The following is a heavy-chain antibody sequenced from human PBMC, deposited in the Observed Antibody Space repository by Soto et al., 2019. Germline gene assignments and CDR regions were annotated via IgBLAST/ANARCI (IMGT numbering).Heavy chain of an antibody. CDR2: INHSGST. CDR1: GGSFSGYY. Sequence: LSLTCAVYGGSFSGYYWSWIRQPPGKGLEWIGEINHSGSTNYNPSLKSRVTISVDTSKNQFSLKLSSVTAADTAVYYCARGGYDFWSGYYSWFDPWGQGTLVTVAS. V-gene: IGHV4-34*01. J-gene: IGHJ5*02. D-gene: IGHD3-3*01. CDR3: ARGGYDFWSGYYSWFDP.